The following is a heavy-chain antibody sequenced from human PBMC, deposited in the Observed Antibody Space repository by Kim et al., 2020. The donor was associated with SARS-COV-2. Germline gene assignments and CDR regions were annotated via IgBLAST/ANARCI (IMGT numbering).Heavy chain of an antibody. CDR3: AKQRSTTLTTSDY. Sequence: GGSLRLSCAASGFTFSSYAMSWVRQAPGKGLEWVSAISGSGGSTYYADSVKGRFTISRDNSKNTLYLQINSLRAEDMAVYYCAKQRSTTLTTSDYWGQGTLVTVSS. V-gene: IGHV3-23*01. J-gene: IGHJ4*02. CDR2: ISGSGGST. CDR1: GFTFSSYA. D-gene: IGHD4-17*01.